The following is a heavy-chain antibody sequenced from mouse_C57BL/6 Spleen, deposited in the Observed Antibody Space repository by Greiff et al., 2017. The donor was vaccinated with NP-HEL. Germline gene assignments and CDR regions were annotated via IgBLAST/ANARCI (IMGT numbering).Heavy chain of an antibody. CDR2: ISDGGSYT. CDR1: GFTFSSYA. D-gene: IGHD1-1*01. CDR3: ARGDYGSSYKDYYAMDY. J-gene: IGHJ4*01. Sequence: EVKLMESGGGLVKPGGSLKLSCAASGFTFSSYAMSWVRQTPEKRLEWVATISDGGSYTYYPDNVKGRFTISRDNAKNNLYLQMSHLKSEDTAMYYCARGDYGSSYKDYYAMDYWGQGTSVTVSS. V-gene: IGHV5-4*03.